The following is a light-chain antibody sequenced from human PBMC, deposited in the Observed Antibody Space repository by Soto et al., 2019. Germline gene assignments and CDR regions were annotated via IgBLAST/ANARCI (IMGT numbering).Light chain of an antibody. CDR3: MQAIQTPFT. V-gene: IGKV2-28*01. J-gene: IGKJ4*01. Sequence: DIVMTQSPLSLPVTPGEPASISCRSSQSLLHSNGYNYLDWYLQKPGQSQQLLIYLVSNRASGVPDRISGSGSGTAFTLKISRVEAEDVEVYYCMQAIQTPFTFGGGNKVEIK. CDR1: QSLLHSNGYNY. CDR2: LVS.